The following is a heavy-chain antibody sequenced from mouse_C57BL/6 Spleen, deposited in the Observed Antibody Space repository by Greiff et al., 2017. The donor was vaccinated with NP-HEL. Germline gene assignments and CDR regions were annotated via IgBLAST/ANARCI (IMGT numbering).Heavy chain of an antibody. CDR1: GFTFSSYA. CDR2: ISDGGSYT. V-gene: IGHV5-4*01. Sequence: EVMLVESGGGLVKPGGSLKLSCAASGFTFSSYAMSWVRQTPEKRLEWVATISDGGSYTYYPDNVKGRFTMSRDNAKNNLYLQLSHLKSEDTAMYYCARDEGVGDFDDWGQGTTLTVSS. CDR3: ARDEGVGDFDD. J-gene: IGHJ2*01. D-gene: IGHD1-1*01.